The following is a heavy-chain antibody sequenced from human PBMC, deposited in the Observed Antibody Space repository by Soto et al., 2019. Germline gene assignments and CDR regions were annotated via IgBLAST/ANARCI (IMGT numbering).Heavy chain of an antibody. CDR1: GFAFTSYS. Sequence: GGSLRLSCAVSGFAFTSYSMSWVRQAPGEGLEWVANIRQDGHEKYYVDSVRGRFTISRDNAQNSLYLQMDSLRAEDTAMYYCARDLPGYCSTTNCYYYFDFWGQGTLVTVSS. V-gene: IGHV3-7*03. CDR2: IRQDGHEK. D-gene: IGHD2-2*01. CDR3: ARDLPGYCSTTNCYYYFDF. J-gene: IGHJ4*02.